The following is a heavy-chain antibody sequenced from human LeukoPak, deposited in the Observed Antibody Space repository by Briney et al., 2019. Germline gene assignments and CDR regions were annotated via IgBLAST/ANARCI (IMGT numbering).Heavy chain of an antibody. CDR3: AKAPVTTCRGAFCYPFDY. Sequence: GGSLRLSCAASGFTLSSYAMSWVRQAPGKGLEWVSAISDTGNTYHADSVKGRFTISRDSSKNTLFLQMNRLRPEDAAVYYGAKAPVTTCRGAFCYPFDYWGLGTVVTVSS. V-gene: IGHV3-23*01. CDR1: GFTLSSYA. D-gene: IGHD2-15*01. J-gene: IGHJ4*02. CDR2: ISDTGNT.